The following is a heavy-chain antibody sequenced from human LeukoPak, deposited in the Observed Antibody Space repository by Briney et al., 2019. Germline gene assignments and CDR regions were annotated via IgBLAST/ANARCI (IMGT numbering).Heavy chain of an antibody. D-gene: IGHD3-16*02. V-gene: IGHV3-30-3*01. J-gene: IGHJ4*02. CDR3: AREAHYDYVWGSYRYTAYEFDY. CDR2: ISYDGGNR. Sequence: GGSLRLSCAASGFTFGSYAMHWVRQAPGKGLEWVAVISYDGGNRYYADSVKGRFTISRDNSKNTLYLQMNSLRAEDTAVYYCAREAHYDYVWGSYRYTAYEFDYWGQGTLVTVSS. CDR1: GFTFGSYA.